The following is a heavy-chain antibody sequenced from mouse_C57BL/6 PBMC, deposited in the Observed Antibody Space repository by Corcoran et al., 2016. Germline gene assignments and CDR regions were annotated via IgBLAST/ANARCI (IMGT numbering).Heavy chain of an antibody. Sequence: QVQLQQSGPELVKPGASVKISCKASGYSFTSYYIHWVKQRPGQGLEWIGWIYPGSGNTKYNEKFKGQATRTSDTSSSTAYMQLRSLTSGDAAVYYCASYGNYWYFDVWGTGTTVTVAS. CDR1: GYSFTSYY. CDR2: IYPGSGNT. D-gene: IGHD2-1*01. V-gene: IGHV1-66*01. J-gene: IGHJ1*03. CDR3: ASYGNYWYFDV.